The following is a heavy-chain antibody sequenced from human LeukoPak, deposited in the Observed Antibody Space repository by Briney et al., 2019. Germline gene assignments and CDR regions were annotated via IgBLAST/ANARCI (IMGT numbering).Heavy chain of an antibody. CDR3: VRFAKGPGFRMGFDP. CDR1: GFTFSSYG. J-gene: IGHJ5*02. V-gene: IGHV3-21*01. CDR2: ISGSGATK. D-gene: IGHD1-26*01. Sequence: GGSLRLSCAASGFTFSSYGMHWVRQAPGKGLAWVSGISGSGATKYYADSVKGRSTISRDNAKNTLYLQMNSLRAEDTAIYYCVRFAKGPGFRMGFDPWGQGNLVTVSS.